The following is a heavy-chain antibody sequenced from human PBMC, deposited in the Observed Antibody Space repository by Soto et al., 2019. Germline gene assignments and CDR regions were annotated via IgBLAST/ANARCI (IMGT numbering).Heavy chain of an antibody. D-gene: IGHD6-13*01. Sequence: EVQLLESGGALEHPGGSLRLSCAASGFAFSTYSMTWVRQAPGKGLEGVSVISGGGGSSYYAASVKGRFTISRDNSKNTLYLQMNGLRAEDTALYYCAKVTKRAAAGRYEYYKYGMDVWGQGTTVTVSS. CDR3: AKVTKRAAAGRYEYYKYGMDV. V-gene: IGHV3-23*01. J-gene: IGHJ6*02. CDR1: GFAFSTYS. CDR2: ISGGGGSS.